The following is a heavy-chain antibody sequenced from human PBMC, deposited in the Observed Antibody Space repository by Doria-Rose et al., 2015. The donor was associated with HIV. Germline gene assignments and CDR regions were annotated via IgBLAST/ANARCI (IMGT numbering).Heavy chain of an antibody. CDR2: IFSDDER. Sequence: QVTLKESGPVLVKPTETLTLTCTVSGVSLSSPGMGVSWIRQPPGKALEWLANIFSDDERSYITSLKSRLTISMATSKIQVVLTMTDMDPVDTATYYCARIKSSRWYHKYYFDFWGQGTRVIVSA. CDR1: GVSLSSPGMG. J-gene: IGHJ4*02. D-gene: IGHD6-13*01. V-gene: IGHV2-26*01. CDR3: ARIKSSRWYHKYYFDF.